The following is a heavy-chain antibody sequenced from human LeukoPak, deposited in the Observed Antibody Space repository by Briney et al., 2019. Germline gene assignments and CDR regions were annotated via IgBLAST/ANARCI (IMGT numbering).Heavy chain of an antibody. CDR2: IDRDGSNP. Sequence: GGSLRLSCAASGFTFSNYWMHWVRQIPGKGPVWVSRIDRDGSNPGCADSVRGRFTIFRDDAKNTLYLQMNSLRFEDTAAYYCARALAGRGCMDHWGQGDLVTVSS. D-gene: IGHD6-19*01. J-gene: IGHJ4*02. V-gene: IGHV3-74*01. CDR3: ARALAGRGCMDH. CDR1: GFTFSNYW.